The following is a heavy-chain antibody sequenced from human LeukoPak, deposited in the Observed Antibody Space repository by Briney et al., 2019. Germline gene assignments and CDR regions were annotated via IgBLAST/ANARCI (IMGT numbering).Heavy chain of an antibody. V-gene: IGHV3-7*01. J-gene: IGHJ4*02. D-gene: IGHD2-2*01. CDR1: GFTFSSYW. Sequence: SGGSLRLSCAPSGFTFSSYWMTWVRQAPGKGLEWVANIKQDGSEKYYVDSVKGRFTISRDNAKNSLYLQMNSLRAEDTAVYYCARDGLGRSSTSDWGQGTLVTVSS. CDR2: IKQDGSEK. CDR3: ARDGLGRSSTSD.